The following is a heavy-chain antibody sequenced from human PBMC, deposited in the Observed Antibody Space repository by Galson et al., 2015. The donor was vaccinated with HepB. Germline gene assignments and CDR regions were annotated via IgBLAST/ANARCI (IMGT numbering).Heavy chain of an antibody. Sequence: SETLSLTCTVSGDSISGYYWSWIRQPPGKGLEWIGYIYYSGSTNYNPSLKSRVTISVDTSKNQFSLKLSSVTAADTAVYHCARDGSSYGYRDYDYWGQGTLVTVSS. J-gene: IGHJ4*02. CDR2: IYYSGST. V-gene: IGHV4-59*01. D-gene: IGHD5-18*01. CDR1: GDSISGYY. CDR3: ARDGSSYGYRDYDY.